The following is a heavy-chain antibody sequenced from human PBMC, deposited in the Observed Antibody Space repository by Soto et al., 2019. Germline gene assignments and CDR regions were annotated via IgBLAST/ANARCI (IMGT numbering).Heavy chain of an antibody. J-gene: IGHJ2*01. Sequence: EVQLVESGGGLVQPGGSLRLSCAASGFTVSSNYMSWVRQAPGKGLEWVSFMYSGGTTHYAGSVRGRFTISRDNSKNTLYLEMNSLRAEDTAVYYCARRLRLVGFGEFDLWGRGTLVTVSS. CDR2: MYSGGTT. CDR3: ARRLRLVGFGEFDL. D-gene: IGHD3-10*01. CDR1: GFTVSSNY. V-gene: IGHV3-53*04.